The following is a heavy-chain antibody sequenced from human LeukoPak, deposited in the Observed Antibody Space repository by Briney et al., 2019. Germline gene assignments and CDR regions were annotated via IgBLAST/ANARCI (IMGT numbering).Heavy chain of an antibody. J-gene: IGHJ3*02. D-gene: IGHD3-10*01. V-gene: IGHV4-38-2*02. CDR3: ARVKVLWFGASAFDI. CDR1: GYSISSGYY. Sequence: PSETLSLTCTVSGYSISSGYYWGWIRQPPGKGLEWIGSIYHSGSTYYNPSLKSRVTISVDTSKNQFSLKLSSVTAADTAVYYCARVKVLWFGASAFDIWGQGKMVTVSS. CDR2: IYHSGST.